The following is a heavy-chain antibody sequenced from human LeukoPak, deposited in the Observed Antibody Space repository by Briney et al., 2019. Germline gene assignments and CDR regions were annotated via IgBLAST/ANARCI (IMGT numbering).Heavy chain of an antibody. CDR3: ARGRRYYDTSGYTNFDY. Sequence: PSETLSLTCAVYGGSFSGYYWSWIRQPSGKGLEWIGEINHSGSTNYNPSLKSRVTISVDTSKNQFSLKLSSVTAADTAVYYCARGRRYYDTSGYTNFDYWGQGTLVTVSS. J-gene: IGHJ4*02. CDR2: INHSGST. V-gene: IGHV4-34*01. D-gene: IGHD3-22*01. CDR1: GGSFSGYY.